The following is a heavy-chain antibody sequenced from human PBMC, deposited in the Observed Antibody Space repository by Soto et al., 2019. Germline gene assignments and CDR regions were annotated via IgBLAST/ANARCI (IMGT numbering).Heavy chain of an antibody. V-gene: IGHV1-18*01. Sequence: DSVKASCKASCYTFTSYVISWAGSAPGQGLEWMGWISAYNGNTNYAQKLQGRVTMTTDTSTSTAYMELRSLRSDDTALYYCARESRDYGDVPDYWGQGTLVTVSS. CDR3: ARESRDYGDVPDY. CDR2: ISAYNGNT. CDR1: CYTFTSYV. D-gene: IGHD4-17*01. J-gene: IGHJ4*02.